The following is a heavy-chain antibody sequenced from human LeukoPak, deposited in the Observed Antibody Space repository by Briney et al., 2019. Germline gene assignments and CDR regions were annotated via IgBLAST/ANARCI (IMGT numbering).Heavy chain of an antibody. D-gene: IGHD3-22*01. Sequence: GGSLRLSCEASGFTFRNYGMHWVRQAPGKGLDWVGVIWYDGSNKHYAESVKGRFSISRDNSKSTLYLQMNSLRAEDTAVYYCARARGVSTGYRPIDYWGQGTLVTVSS. CDR3: ARARGVSTGYRPIDY. CDR2: IWYDGSNK. V-gene: IGHV3-33*01. J-gene: IGHJ4*02. CDR1: GFTFRNYG.